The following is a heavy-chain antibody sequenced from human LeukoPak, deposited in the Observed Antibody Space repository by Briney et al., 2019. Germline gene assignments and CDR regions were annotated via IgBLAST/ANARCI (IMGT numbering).Heavy chain of an antibody. D-gene: IGHD1-26*01. J-gene: IGHJ4*02. CDR1: GFPFSDYY. Sequence: GGSLRLSCTASGFPFSDYYMSWIRQAPGKGLEWVGRIKTKTDGGTTDYAAPVKGRLIISRDDSKNTLYLQMNSLKTEDTAVYYCTTDRRSYYYFDYWGQGTLVTVSS. V-gene: IGHV3-15*01. CDR2: IKTKTDGGTT. CDR3: TTDRRSYYYFDY.